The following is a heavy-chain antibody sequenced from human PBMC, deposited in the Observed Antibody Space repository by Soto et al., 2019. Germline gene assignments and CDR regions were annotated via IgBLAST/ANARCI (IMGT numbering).Heavy chain of an antibody. D-gene: IGHD2-8*01. CDR1: GYTFTRYG. V-gene: IGHV1-18*01. CDR2: ISGYNGDT. CDR3: AKNGHPPYYYYGMDV. J-gene: IGHJ6*02. Sequence: QGQLVQSGGEVKKPGASVKVSCKASGYTFTRYGISWVRQAPGQGLEWMGWISGYNGDTKYAQKFQGRVTMTVDTSTTTAYMELRSLTSDDRAVYYCAKNGHPPYYYYGMDVSVQGTTVTVSS.